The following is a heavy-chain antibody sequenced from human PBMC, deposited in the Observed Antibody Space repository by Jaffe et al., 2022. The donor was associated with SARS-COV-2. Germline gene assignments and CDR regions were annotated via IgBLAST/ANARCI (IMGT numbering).Heavy chain of an antibody. Sequence: QVQLVESGGGVVQPGRSLRLSCAASGFTFSSYAMHWVRQAPGKGLEWVAVISYDGSNKYYADSVKGRFTISRDNSKNTLYLQMNSLRAEDTAVYYCARDRVGGIAAAGTGDYWGQGTLVTVSS. CDR3: ARDRVGGIAAAGTGDY. V-gene: IGHV3-30-3*01. J-gene: IGHJ4*02. CDR2: ISYDGSNK. CDR1: GFTFSSYA. D-gene: IGHD6-13*01.